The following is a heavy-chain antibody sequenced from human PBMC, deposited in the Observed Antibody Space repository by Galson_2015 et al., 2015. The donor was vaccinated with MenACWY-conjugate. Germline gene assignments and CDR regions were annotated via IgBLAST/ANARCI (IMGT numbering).Heavy chain of an antibody. CDR3: AREGNDYDFWSTYYYYFDY. Sequence: SVKVSCKASGASVNSHAVSWVRRAPGQGLEWMGGTIPMYGTANYAQRFQGRVTIIADGSTNTAYMYLQMNTLRAEDTAVYYCAREGNDYDFWSTYYYYFDYWGQGTLVTVSS. D-gene: IGHD3-3*01. CDR2: TIPMYGTA. CDR1: GASVNSHA. V-gene: IGHV1-69*13. J-gene: IGHJ4*02.